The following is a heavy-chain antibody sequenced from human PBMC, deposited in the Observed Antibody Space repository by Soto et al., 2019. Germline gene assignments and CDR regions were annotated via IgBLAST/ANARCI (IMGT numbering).Heavy chain of an antibody. V-gene: IGHV3-48*03. J-gene: IGHJ4*02. Sequence: GGSLRLSCAASGFTFSNYEMNWVRQAPGKGLEWLSYITSGGDTIDYADSVKGRFTISRDNAKNSLYLQMNSLRAEDTAIYYCERDLGRLAYFDYWGQGTLVTVSS. CDR2: ITSGGDTI. D-gene: IGHD1-26*01. CDR1: GFTFSNYE. CDR3: ERDLGRLAYFDY.